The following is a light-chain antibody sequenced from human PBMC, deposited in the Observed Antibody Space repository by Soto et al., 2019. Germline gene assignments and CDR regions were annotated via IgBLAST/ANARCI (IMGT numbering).Light chain of an antibody. CDR2: DAS. Sequence: ESVLTQSPATLSLSAGERATLSCRASQSISISLAWYQQKPGQAPRLLIYDASKRATGIPGRFSGSGSGTAVTLTISSIEREGCAIFYWQYRFTWPPTFGGGTEVEI. V-gene: IGKV3-11*01. CDR3: QYRFTWPPT. CDR1: QSISIS. J-gene: IGKJ4*02.